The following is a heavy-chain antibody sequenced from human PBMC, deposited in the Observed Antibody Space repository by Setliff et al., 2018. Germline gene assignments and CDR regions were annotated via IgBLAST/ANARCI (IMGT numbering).Heavy chain of an antibody. CDR3: ARVQQYDKNDYYRHFDY. J-gene: IGHJ4*02. CDR2: VNSDGSST. CDR1: GFTFSSYW. D-gene: IGHD3-22*01. V-gene: IGHV3-74*01. Sequence: GGSLRLSCAASGFTFSSYWMHWVRQAPGKGLVWVSRVNSDGSSTTYADSVKGRFTISRDNAKNSLYLQMNSLTADDTAVYYCARVQQYDKNDYYRHFDYWGQGTLVTVSS.